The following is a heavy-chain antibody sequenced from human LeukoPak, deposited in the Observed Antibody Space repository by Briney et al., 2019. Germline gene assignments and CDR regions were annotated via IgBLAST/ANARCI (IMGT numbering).Heavy chain of an antibody. J-gene: IGHJ4*02. D-gene: IGHD6-19*01. CDR1: GGSISSGSYY. V-gene: IGHV4-61*02. Sequence: PSETLSLTCTVSGGSISSGSYYWNWIRQPAGKGLEWIGRIYSSGSTNYNPSLKNRVTISVDTSKNQFSLKLSSVTAADTAVYYCARVSDISVAAYFDYWGQGTLVTVSS. CDR3: ARVSDISVAAYFDY. CDR2: IYSSGST.